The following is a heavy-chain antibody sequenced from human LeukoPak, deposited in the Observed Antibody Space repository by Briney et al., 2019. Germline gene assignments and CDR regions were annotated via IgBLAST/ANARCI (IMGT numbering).Heavy chain of an antibody. CDR3: ARSNQAYDY. Sequence: GGSLRLSCAASGFTFSSYWMHWVRQVPGKGLVWVARINPGGSSITYADSVKGRFTISRDNAKNTLYLQMDSLRAEDTGVYYCARSNQAYDYWGQGTLVTVSS. CDR1: GFTFSSYW. D-gene: IGHD1-14*01. V-gene: IGHV3-74*01. CDR2: INPGGSSI. J-gene: IGHJ4*02.